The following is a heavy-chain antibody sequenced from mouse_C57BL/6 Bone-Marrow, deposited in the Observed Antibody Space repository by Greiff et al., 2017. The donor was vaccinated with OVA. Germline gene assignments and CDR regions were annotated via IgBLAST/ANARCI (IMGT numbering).Heavy chain of an antibody. Sequence: VKLQQPGAELVKPGASVKLSCKASGYTFTSYWMQWVKQRPGQGLEWIGEIDPSDSYTNYNQKFKGKATLTVDTSSSTAYMQLSSLTSEDSAVYYCARWDVRNYWGQGTTLTVSS. CDR2: IDPSDSYT. CDR1: GYTFTSYW. CDR3: ARWDVRNY. V-gene: IGHV1-50*01. D-gene: IGHD4-1*01. J-gene: IGHJ2*01.